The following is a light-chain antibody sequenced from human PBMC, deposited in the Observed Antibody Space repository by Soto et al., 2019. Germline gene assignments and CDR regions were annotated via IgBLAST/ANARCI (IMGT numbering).Light chain of an antibody. J-gene: IGKJ5*01. Sequence: DVVMTQTPLSLSVAPGQPASISCKSSQSLLHITGETFLFWYLQKPGQSPQLLIYEVSNRVSGVPDRFSRSGSGTDFTLEISRVETDDVGIYYCMQSTQLPPTFGQGTRLGIE. V-gene: IGKV2D-29*02. CDR2: EVS. CDR1: QSLLHITGETF. CDR3: MQSTQLPPT.